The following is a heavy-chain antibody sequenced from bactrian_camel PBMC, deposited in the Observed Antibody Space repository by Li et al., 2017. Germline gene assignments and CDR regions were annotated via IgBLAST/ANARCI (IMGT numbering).Heavy chain of an antibody. CDR3: AAKSGSELSCRPGSGFPY. CDR2: INNGGDST. V-gene: IGHV3S40*01. D-gene: IGHD2*01. J-gene: IGHJ4*01. Sequence: VQLVESGGGLVRPGGSLRLACAVSGFTFSNFDMSWVRQAPGKGLEWVSGINNGGDSTYYADSVKGRFTISQDNGKNTVYLQMDSLKPEDTAMYYCAAKSGSELSCRPGSGFPYWGQGTQVTVS. CDR1: GFTFSNFD.